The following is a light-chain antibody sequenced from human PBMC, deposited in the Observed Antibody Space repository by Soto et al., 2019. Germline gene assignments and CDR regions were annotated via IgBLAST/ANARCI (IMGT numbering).Light chain of an antibody. CDR2: XVX. Sequence: QSALTQPPSASGSPGQSVAISCTGTSNDVGGYNYVSWYQQHPGKAPKLIXXXVXXXXXXXXXXXXXSKSGNTASLTVSGLXAXXEADYYCSSYAGSGVFGGGTKLTVL. J-gene: IGLJ3*02. V-gene: IGLV2-8*01. CDR1: SNDVGGYNY. CDR3: SSYAGSGV.